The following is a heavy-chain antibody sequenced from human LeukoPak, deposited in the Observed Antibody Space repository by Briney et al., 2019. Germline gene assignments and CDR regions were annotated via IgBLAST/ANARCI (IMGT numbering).Heavy chain of an antibody. CDR3: ARGDSYLLGTDV. D-gene: IGHD2/OR15-2a*01. J-gene: IGHJ6*04. CDR2: INHSGST. CDR1: GGSFSGYY. V-gene: IGHV4-34*01. Sequence: SETLSLTCAVYGGSFSGYYWSWIRQPPGKGLGWIGEINHSGSTNYNPSLKSRVTISVDTSKNQFSLKLSSVTAADTAVYYCARGDSYLLGTDVWGKGTTVTVSS.